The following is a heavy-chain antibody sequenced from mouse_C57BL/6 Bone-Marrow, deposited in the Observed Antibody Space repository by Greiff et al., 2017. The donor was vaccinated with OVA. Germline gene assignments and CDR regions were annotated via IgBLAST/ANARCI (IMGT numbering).Heavy chain of an antibody. J-gene: IGHJ2*01. D-gene: IGHD1-1*01. CDR3: ARGLRDFDY. CDR1: GFTFSDYG. CDR2: ISSGSSTI. Sequence: DVKLVESGGGLVKPGGSLKLSCAASGFTFSDYGMHWVRQAPEKGLEWVAYISSGSSTIYYADTVKGRFTISRDNTKNTLFLQMTSLRSEDTAMYYCARGLRDFDYWGQGTTLTVSS. V-gene: IGHV5-17*01.